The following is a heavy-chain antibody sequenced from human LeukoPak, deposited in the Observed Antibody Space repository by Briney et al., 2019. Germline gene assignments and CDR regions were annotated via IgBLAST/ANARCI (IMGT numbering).Heavy chain of an antibody. CDR3: AKDKSRMTTVTTPVDY. V-gene: IGHV3-23*01. CDR2: ISGSGGST. D-gene: IGHD4-17*01. J-gene: IGHJ4*02. Sequence: GGSLRLSCAASGFTVSSNYMSWVRQAPGKGLEWVSAISGSGGSTYYADSVKGRFTISRDNSKNTLYLQMNSLRAEDTAVYYCAKDKSRMTTVTTPVDYWGQGTLVTVSS. CDR1: GFTVSSNY.